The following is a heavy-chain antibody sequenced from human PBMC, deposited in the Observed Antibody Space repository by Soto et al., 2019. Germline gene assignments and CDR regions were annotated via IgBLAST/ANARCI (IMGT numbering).Heavy chain of an antibody. CDR2: ISGSGGST. CDR3: AKGDQLLSLSPWFDP. CDR1: GFTFSSYA. Sequence: EVQLLESGGGLVQPGGSLRLSCAASGFTFSSYAMSWVRQAPGKGLEWVSAISGSGGSTYYADSVKGRFTISRDNSKNTLYLQMNSLRAEDMAVYYCAKGDQLLSLSPWFDPWGQGTLVTVSS. D-gene: IGHD2-2*01. J-gene: IGHJ5*02. V-gene: IGHV3-23*01.